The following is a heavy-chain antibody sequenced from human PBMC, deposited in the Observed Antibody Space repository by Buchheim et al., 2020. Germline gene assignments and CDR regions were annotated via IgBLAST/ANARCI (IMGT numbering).Heavy chain of an antibody. J-gene: IGHJ6*02. CDR2: ISGSGGST. D-gene: IGHD2-15*01. Sequence: EVQLLESGGGLVQPGGSLRLSCAASGFTFSSYAMSWVRQAPGKGLEWVSAISGSGGSTYYAESVKGRFTISRDNSKNTLYLQMNSLRAEDTAVYYCAKDTPPEKYCSGGSCYSISYYYYGMDVWGQGTT. V-gene: IGHV3-23*01. CDR1: GFTFSSYA. CDR3: AKDTPPEKYCSGGSCYSISYYYYGMDV.